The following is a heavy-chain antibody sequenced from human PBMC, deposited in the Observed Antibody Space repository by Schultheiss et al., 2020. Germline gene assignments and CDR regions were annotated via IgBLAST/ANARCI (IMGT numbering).Heavy chain of an antibody. CDR3: TTISHICYMDV. CDR1: GFTFSSYA. D-gene: IGHD3-3*02. V-gene: IGHV3-15*01. CDR2: IKTKPEGETI. Sequence: GGSLRLSCAASGFTFSSYAMHWVRQAPGKGLEWVGRIKTKPEGETIDYAAPVKGRFTISRDDSKNTLYVQMNSLKTEDTAVYYCTTISHICYMDVWGKGTTVTVSS. J-gene: IGHJ6*03.